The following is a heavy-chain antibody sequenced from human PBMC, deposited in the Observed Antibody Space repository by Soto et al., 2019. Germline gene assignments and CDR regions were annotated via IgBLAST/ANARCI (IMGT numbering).Heavy chain of an antibody. D-gene: IGHD3-10*01. V-gene: IGHV1-69*13. CDR3: ARGDRYYYGSGSYCLY. CDR1: GGTFSSYA. CDR2: IIPIFGTA. J-gene: IGHJ4*02. Sequence: ASVKVSCKASGGTFSSYAISWVRQAPGQGLEWMGGIIPIFGTANYAQKFQGRVTITADESTRTAYMELSSLRSEDTAVYYCARGDRYYYGSGSYCLYWGQGTLVTVSS.